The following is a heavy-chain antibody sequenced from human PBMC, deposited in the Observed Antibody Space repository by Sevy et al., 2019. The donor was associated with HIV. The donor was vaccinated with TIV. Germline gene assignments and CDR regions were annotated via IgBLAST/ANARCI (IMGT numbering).Heavy chain of an antibody. V-gene: IGHV3-48*01. CDR1: GFTFSNYN. CDR2: ISSSSNTI. J-gene: IGHJ6*02. D-gene: IGHD5-12*01. Sequence: GGSLRLSCAASGFTFSNYNMNWVRQAPGKGLEWASYISSSSNTIYYADSVKGRFTISRDNDKNSLYLEMNSLRAEETAVYYCAREGGYSDQGMDVWGLGTMVTVSS. CDR3: AREGGYSDQGMDV.